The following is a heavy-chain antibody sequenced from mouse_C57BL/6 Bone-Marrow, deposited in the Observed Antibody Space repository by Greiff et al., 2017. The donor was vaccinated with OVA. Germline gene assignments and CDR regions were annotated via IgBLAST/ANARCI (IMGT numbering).Heavy chain of an antibody. Sequence: EVKLVESGGGLVKPGGSLKLSCAASGFTFSSYTMSWVRQTPEKRLEWVATISGGGGNTYYPDRVKGRFTISRDNAKNTLYLQMSSLRSEDTALYYCARLITTVPATGNAMDYWGQGTSVTVSS. CDR3: ARLITTVPATGNAMDY. V-gene: IGHV5-9*01. CDR2: ISGGGGNT. CDR1: GFTFSSYT. D-gene: IGHD1-1*01. J-gene: IGHJ4*01.